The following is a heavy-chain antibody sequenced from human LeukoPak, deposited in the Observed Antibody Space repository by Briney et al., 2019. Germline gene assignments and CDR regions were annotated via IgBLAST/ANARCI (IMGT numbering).Heavy chain of an antibody. V-gene: IGHV3-11*03. D-gene: IGHD1-26*01. CDR3: ARSGSYYNLDYFDY. J-gene: IGHJ4*02. Sequence: GGSLRLSCAASGFTFSDYYMNWIRQAPGKGLEWVSYISGSSSYTKYADSVKGRFTISRDNAKKSLYLQINSLRVEDTAVYYCARSGSYYNLDYFDYWGQRTLVTVSS. CDR2: ISGSSSYT. CDR1: GFTFSDYY.